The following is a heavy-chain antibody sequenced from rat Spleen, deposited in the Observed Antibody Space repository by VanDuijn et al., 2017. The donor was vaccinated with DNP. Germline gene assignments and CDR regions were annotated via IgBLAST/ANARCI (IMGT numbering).Heavy chain of an antibody. CDR1: GFNFNNYW. J-gene: IGHJ2*01. CDR2: INKDSRTI. CDR3: ARQTFDY. V-gene: IGHV4-2*01. Sequence: EVKLVESGGGLVQPGRSLQLSCAASGFNFNNYWMGWVRQAPGKGLEWIGEINKDSRTIKYAPSLKDKFTISRDNVQNTLYLQMSEVRSEDTAIYYCARQTFDYWGQGVMVTVSS.